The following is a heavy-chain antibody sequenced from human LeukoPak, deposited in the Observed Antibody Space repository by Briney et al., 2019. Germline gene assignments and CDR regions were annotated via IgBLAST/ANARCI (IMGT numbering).Heavy chain of an antibody. V-gene: IGHV4-59*01. Sequence: SETLSLTCTVSGGSISSYYWSWIRQPPGKGLEWIGYIYYSGSTNYNPSLKSRVTISVDTSKNQFSLKLSSVTAADTAVYYCARSLGSLLDYWGQGTLVTVSS. CDR3: ARSLGSLLDY. CDR1: GGSISSYY. CDR2: IYYSGST. J-gene: IGHJ4*02.